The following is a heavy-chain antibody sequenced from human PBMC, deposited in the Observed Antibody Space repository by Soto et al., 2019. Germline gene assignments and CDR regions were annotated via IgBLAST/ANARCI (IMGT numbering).Heavy chain of an antibody. CDR3: ARGPRVYCTSTSCYVFDP. CDR1: GGSISSYY. J-gene: IGHJ5*02. Sequence: SETLSLTCTVSGGSISSYYWSWIRQPPGKGLEWIGYIYYSGSTNYNPSLKSRVTISVDTSKNQFSLKLSSVTAADTAVYYCARGPRVYCTSTSCYVFDPWGQGTLVTVSS. CDR2: IYYSGST. D-gene: IGHD2-2*01. V-gene: IGHV4-59*01.